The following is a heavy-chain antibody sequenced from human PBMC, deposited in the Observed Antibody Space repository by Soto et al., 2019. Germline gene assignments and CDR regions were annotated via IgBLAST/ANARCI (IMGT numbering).Heavy chain of an antibody. CDR2: INAGNGNT. D-gene: IGHD3-10*01. V-gene: IGHV1-3*01. CDR3: ASGGYGSGSYYNDY. CDR1: GYTFTSYA. Sequence: QVQLVQSGAEVKKPGASVKVSCKASGYTFTSYAMHWVRQAPGQRLEWMGWINAGNGNTKYSQKFQDRVTITRDTAASTAYMELSRLRSEDTAVYYCASGGYGSGSYYNDYWGQGTLVTVSS. J-gene: IGHJ4*02.